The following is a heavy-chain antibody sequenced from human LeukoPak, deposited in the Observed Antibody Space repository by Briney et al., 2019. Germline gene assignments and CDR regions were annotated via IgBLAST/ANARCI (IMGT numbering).Heavy chain of an antibody. CDR1: GFTFSGYW. V-gene: IGHV3-7*01. Sequence: GGSLRLSCAASGFTFSGYWMSWVRQAPEKGLEWVANINQDGSEKYYVDSVKGRFTISRDNAKNSLFLQMGSLRVEDTAVYYCARESTAGYNSSWYGFRNWGQGTLVSVSS. CDR2: INQDGSEK. CDR3: ARESTAGYNSSWYGFRN. D-gene: IGHD6-13*01. J-gene: IGHJ1*01.